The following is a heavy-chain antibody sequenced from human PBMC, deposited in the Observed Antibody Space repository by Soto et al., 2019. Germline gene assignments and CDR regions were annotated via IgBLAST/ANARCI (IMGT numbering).Heavy chain of an antibody. CDR1: GFTFTSYA. CDR2: TSGGGSTA. V-gene: IGHV3-23*01. CDR3: AKVRVILVARGYFDL. D-gene: IGHD3-22*01. J-gene: IGHJ2*01. Sequence: GGSLRLSCAASGFTFTSYAMSGVRQAPGKGLEWVSAITSGGGSTAYYADSVKGRFTISRDNSNNPVFLQMNSLRAEDTALYYCAKVRVILVARGYFDLWGRGTLVTVS.